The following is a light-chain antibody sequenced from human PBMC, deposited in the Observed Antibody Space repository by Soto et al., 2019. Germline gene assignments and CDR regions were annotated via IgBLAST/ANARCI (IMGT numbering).Light chain of an antibody. V-gene: IGLV2-14*01. CDR1: GSDIGDYDY. Sequence: QSVLAQPASVSGSPGQSITISCTGTGSDIGDYDYVSWFQQHPGKAPKLIISEVSNRPSGVSNRFSGSKSDNTASLTISGLQAEDEADYYCCLYAVTFYVFGTGTKVTVL. CDR3: CLYAVTFYV. CDR2: EVS. J-gene: IGLJ1*01.